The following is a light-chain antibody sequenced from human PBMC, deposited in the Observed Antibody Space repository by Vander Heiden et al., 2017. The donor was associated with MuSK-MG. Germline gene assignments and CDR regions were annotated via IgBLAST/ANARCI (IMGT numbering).Light chain of an antibody. CDR1: QSISSY. Sequence: DIQMTQSPSSLSASVGDRVTITCRASQSISSYLNWYQQKPGKAPKVLIYAASSLTSGVPSRFSGSGSGTDFTLTISSLQPEDFATYYCQHSHRTPFTFGQGTKVEIK. CDR2: AAS. J-gene: IGKJ1*01. CDR3: QHSHRTPFT. V-gene: IGKV1-39*01.